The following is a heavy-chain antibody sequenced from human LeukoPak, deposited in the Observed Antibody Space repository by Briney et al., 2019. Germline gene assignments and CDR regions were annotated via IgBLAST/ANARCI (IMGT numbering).Heavy chain of an antibody. V-gene: IGHV4-61*08. CDR1: GGSISSGGYY. CDR3: ARERTRSYAFDI. Sequence: SETLSLTCTVSGGSISSGGYYWSWIRQPPGKGLEWIGYIYYSGSTNYNPSLKSRVTISVDTSKNQFSLKLSSVTAADTAVYYCARERTRSYAFDIWGQGTMVTVSS. J-gene: IGHJ3*02. D-gene: IGHD1-7*01. CDR2: IYYSGST.